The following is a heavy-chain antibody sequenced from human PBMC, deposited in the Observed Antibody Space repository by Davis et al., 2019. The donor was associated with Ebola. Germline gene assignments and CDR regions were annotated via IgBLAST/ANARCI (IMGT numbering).Heavy chain of an antibody. CDR3: ASSVAGGAKWAFDY. Sequence: SETLSLTCTVSGGSTSTSSYYCGWIRHPPGKGLEWIGRIYYSGSTYYNPSLKSRVTISVDTSKNQFSLKLNSVTAAQTAGYYCASSVAGGAKWAFDYWRPGTLVTVYS. CDR1: GGSTSTSSYY. V-gene: IGHV4-39*07. D-gene: IGHD4/OR15-4a*01. J-gene: IGHJ4*02. CDR2: IYYSGST.